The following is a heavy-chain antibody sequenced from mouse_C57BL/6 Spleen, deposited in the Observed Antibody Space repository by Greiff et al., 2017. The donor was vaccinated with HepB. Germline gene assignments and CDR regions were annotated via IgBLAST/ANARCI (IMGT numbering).Heavy chain of an antibody. D-gene: IGHD1-1*01. CDR3: ARSGYYGSSPPFAY. J-gene: IGHJ3*01. Sequence: VQLQQSGPVLVKPGASVKMSCKASGYTFPDYYMNWVKQSHGKSLEWIGVINPYNGGTSYNQKFKGKATLTVDKSSSTAYMELNSLTSEDSAVYYCARSGYYGSSPPFAYWGQGTLVTVSA. V-gene: IGHV1-19*01. CDR2: INPYNGGT. CDR1: GYTFPDYY.